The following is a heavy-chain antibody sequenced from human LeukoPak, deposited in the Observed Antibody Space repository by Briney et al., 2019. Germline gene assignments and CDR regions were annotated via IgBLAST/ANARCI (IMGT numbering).Heavy chain of an antibody. V-gene: IGHV1-69*05. CDR3: ARVGIPSSPRSPYYYYYTDV. D-gene: IGHD6-13*01. Sequence: SVKVSCKASGGTFSSYAISWVRQAPGQGLEWMGGIIPIFGTANYAQKFQGRVTITTDESTSTAYMELSSLRSEDTAVYYCARVGIPSSPRSPYYYYYTDVWGKGTTVTVSS. J-gene: IGHJ6*03. CDR2: IIPIFGTA. CDR1: GGTFSSYA.